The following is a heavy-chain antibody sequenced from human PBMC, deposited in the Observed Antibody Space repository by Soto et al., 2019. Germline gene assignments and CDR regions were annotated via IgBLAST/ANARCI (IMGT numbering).Heavy chain of an antibody. CDR1: GGSISSYY. CDR3: ARGYSGYFFDY. V-gene: IGHV4-59*01. J-gene: IGHJ4*02. Sequence: SETLSLTCTVSGGSISSYYWSWIRQPPGKGLEWIGYIYYSGSTNYNPSLKSRVTISVDTSKNQFSLKLSSVTAADTAVYYCARGYSGYFFDYWGQGTLVTVSS. D-gene: IGHD5-12*01. CDR2: IYYSGST.